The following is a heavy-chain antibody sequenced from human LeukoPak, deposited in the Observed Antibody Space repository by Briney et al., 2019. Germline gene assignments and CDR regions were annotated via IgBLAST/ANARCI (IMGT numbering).Heavy chain of an antibody. J-gene: IGHJ4*02. D-gene: IGHD3-22*01. CDR3: ARSHPDYYDSSGYLFDY. V-gene: IGHV4-39*01. CDR1: GGSISNSSYY. Sequence: PSETLSLTCTVSGGSISNSSYYWGWIRQPPGKGLEWIGSIYYSGSTYYNPSLKSRVIISVDTSKNQFSLKLSSVTAADTAVYYCARSHPDYYDSSGYLFDYWGQGTLVTVSS. CDR2: IYYSGST.